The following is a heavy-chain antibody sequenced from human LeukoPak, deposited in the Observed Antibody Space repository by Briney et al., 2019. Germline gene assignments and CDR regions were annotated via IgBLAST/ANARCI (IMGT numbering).Heavy chain of an antibody. V-gene: IGHV3-30*04. Sequence: PGGSLRLSCAASGFTFSSHVMHWVRQAPGKGLEWVAVISNDGSNKYYADSVKGRFTISRDTSKNTLYLQMNSLRAEDTAVYYCARDSFPTVLLYYFDYWGQGTLVTVSS. CDR2: ISNDGSNK. CDR3: ARDSFPTVLLYYFDY. D-gene: IGHD4-17*01. J-gene: IGHJ4*02. CDR1: GFTFSSHV.